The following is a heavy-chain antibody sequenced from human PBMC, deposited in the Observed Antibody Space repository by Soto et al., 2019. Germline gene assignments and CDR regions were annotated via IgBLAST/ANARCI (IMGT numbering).Heavy chain of an antibody. V-gene: IGHV4-31*02. CDR2: IYYSGST. D-gene: IGHD4-17*01. J-gene: IGHJ4*02. CDR3: AREAQLNDYGDWHYFDY. Sequence: GLEWIGYIYYSGSTYYNPYIKRRVTISVDTSKNQFSLKLSSVTAADTAVYYCAREAQLNDYGDWHYFDYWAQASLLTTSS.